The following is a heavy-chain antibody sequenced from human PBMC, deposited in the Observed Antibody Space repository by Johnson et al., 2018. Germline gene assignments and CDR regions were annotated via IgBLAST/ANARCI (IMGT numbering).Heavy chain of an antibody. CDR3: AKDDRPTLRPAAYFQH. J-gene: IGHJ1*01. CDR1: GFTFSTYA. D-gene: IGHD2-15*01. CDR2: ISYDESNK. Sequence: VQLVETGGGVVQPGRSLRLSCAASGFTFSTYAMHWVRQAPGKGLEWVSVISYDESNKDYADSVKGRFTIFRDNSKNTLYLEMNSLRVEDTAVYYCAKDDRPTLRPAAYFQHWGQGTLVTVAS. V-gene: IGHV3-30*18.